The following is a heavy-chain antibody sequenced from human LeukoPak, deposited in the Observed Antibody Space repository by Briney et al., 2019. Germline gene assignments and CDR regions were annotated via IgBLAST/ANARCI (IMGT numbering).Heavy chain of an antibody. D-gene: IGHD3-22*01. J-gene: IGHJ4*02. CDR3: AGRPPPYYYDSSGYQGPIDY. CDR2: INHSGST. CDR1: GGSFSGCY. Sequence: SETLSLTCAVYGGSFSGCYWSWIRQPPGKGLEWIGEINHSGSTNYNPSLKSRVTISVDTSKNQFSLKLSSVTAADTAVYYCAGRPPPYYYDSSGYQGPIDYWGQGTLVTVSS. V-gene: IGHV4-34*01.